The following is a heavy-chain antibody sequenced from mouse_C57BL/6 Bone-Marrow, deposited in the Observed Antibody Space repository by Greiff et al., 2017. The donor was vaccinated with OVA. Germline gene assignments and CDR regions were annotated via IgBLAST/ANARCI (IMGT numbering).Heavy chain of an antibody. CDR1: GYAFSSYW. CDR3: ARNTTVGYFDV. Sequence: VQLVESGAELVKPGASVKISCKASGYAFSSYWMNWVKQRPGKGLEWIGQIYPGDGDTNYNGKFKGKATLTADKSSSTAYMQLSSLTSEDSAVYFCARNTTVGYFDVWGTGTTVTVSS. D-gene: IGHD1-1*01. V-gene: IGHV1-80*01. CDR2: IYPGDGDT. J-gene: IGHJ1*03.